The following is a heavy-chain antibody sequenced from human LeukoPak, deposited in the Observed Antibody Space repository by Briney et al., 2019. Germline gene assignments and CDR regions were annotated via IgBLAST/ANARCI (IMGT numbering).Heavy chain of an antibody. Sequence: SVKVSCKASGYTFTSYYMHWVRQAPGQGLEWMGRIIPILGIANYAQKFQGRVTITADKSTSTAYMELSSLRSEDTAVYYCARSSYCGGDCHPGNFQHWGQGTLVTVSS. CDR3: ARSSYCGGDCHPGNFQH. CDR1: GYTFTSYY. V-gene: IGHV1-69*02. CDR2: IIPILGIA. J-gene: IGHJ1*01. D-gene: IGHD2-21*02.